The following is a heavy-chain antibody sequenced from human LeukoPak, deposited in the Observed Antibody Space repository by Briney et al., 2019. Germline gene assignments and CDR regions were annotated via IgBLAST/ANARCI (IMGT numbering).Heavy chain of an antibody. J-gene: IGHJ4*02. CDR3: ARGDQLELQGFFFDY. CDR2: IYHSGST. Sequence: SETLSLTCTVSGGSISSYYWSWIRQPAGKGLEWIGYIYHSGSTYYNPSLKSRVTISVDRSKNQFSLKLSSVTAADTAVYYCARGDQLELQGFFFDYWGQGTLVTVSS. V-gene: IGHV4-59*12. D-gene: IGHD1-7*01. CDR1: GGSISSYY.